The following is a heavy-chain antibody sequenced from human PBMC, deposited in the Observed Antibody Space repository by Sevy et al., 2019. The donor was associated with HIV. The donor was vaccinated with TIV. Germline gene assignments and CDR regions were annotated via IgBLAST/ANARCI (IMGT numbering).Heavy chain of an antibody. CDR1: GGSISSNF. Sequence: SETLSLTCTVSGGSISSNFWSWIRQPPGKGLEWIGHIYYSGSTNYNPSLKSRVTTSVDTSKNQFSLKLSSVTAADMAVYYCARDLGLTGFDPWGQGTLVTVSS. CDR3: ARDLGLTGFDP. CDR2: IYYSGST. D-gene: IGHD7-27*01. V-gene: IGHV4-59*01. J-gene: IGHJ5*02.